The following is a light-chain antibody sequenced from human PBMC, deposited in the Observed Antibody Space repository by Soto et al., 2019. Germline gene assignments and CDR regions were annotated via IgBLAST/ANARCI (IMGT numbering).Light chain of an antibody. CDR2: DVS. CDR1: SSDVGGYNY. CDR3: SSYTSSSTLYV. V-gene: IGLV2-14*03. Sequence: QSALTQPASVSGSPGQSITISCTGTSSDVGGYNYVSWYQQHPGKAPKLMIYDVSNRPSGVSYRFSGSKSGNTASLTISGLQAEDEADYYCSSYTSSSTLYVFGTGNKLTVL. J-gene: IGLJ1*01.